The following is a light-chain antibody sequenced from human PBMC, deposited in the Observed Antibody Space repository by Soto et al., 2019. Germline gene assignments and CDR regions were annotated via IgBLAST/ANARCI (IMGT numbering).Light chain of an antibody. CDR3: QQYGSSPLT. CDR2: GAS. V-gene: IGKV3-20*01. J-gene: IGKJ4*01. CDR1: QSVSSSY. Sequence: EIVLTQSPGTLSLSPGERATLSCRASQSVSSSYLAWYQQKTGQAPRLLIYGASSRATGIPDRFSGSGSGTYFTHTISRLEPEDFAVYYCQQYGSSPLTFGGGTKVEIK.